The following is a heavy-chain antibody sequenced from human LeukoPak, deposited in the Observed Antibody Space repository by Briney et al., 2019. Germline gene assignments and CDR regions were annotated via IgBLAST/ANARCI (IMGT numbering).Heavy chain of an antibody. J-gene: IGHJ5*02. CDR1: GYTFASYG. Sequence: GASVKVSCKASGYTFASYGISWVRQAPGQGLEWMGWISAYNGNTNYAQKLQGRVTMTTDTSTSTAYMELRSLRSDDTAVYYCASVTDFWSRKAPQLSWFDPWGQGTLVTVSS. CDR2: ISAYNGNT. CDR3: ASVTDFWSRKAPQLSWFDP. D-gene: IGHD3-3*01. V-gene: IGHV1-18*01.